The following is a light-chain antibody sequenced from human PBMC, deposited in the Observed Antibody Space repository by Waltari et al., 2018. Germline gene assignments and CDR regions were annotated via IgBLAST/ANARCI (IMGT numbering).Light chain of an antibody. V-gene: IGKV3-11*01. Sequence: EIVLTQSPATLSLSPGERATLSCRASQSVNTFLAWYQQKPGQAPRLLIYHASNKASGSPARFSGRGSGTNFTLTISSLEPEDFAVYYCQQRANWPPLSCGGGTRVEIK. CDR3: QQRANWPPLS. J-gene: IGKJ4*01. CDR1: QSVNTF. CDR2: HAS.